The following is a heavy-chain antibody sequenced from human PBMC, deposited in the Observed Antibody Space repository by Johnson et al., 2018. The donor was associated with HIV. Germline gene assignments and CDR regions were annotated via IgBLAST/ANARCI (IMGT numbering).Heavy chain of an antibody. J-gene: IGHJ3*02. CDR1: GFTFDDYG. Sequence: VQLVESGGGVVRPGGSLRLSCAASGFTFDDYGMSWVRQAPGKGLEWVSGISWNSGSIGYADSVKGRFTISRDNAKNSLYLQMNSLRAEDTALYYCAKDLRSYGNDAFDIWGQGTMVTVSS. CDR3: AKDLRSYGNDAFDI. V-gene: IGHV3-9*01. D-gene: IGHD5-18*01. CDR2: ISWNSGSI.